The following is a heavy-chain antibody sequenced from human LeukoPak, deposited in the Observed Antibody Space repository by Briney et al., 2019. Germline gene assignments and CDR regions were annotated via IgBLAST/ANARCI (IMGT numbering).Heavy chain of an antibody. V-gene: IGHV3-30*02. J-gene: IGHJ3*02. Sequence: GGSLRLSCAASGFTFSSYGMHGVPDAAGKGLEGVAFIRYDGSNKYYADSVKGRFTISRDNSKNTLYLQMNSLRAEDTAVYYCARVSIAVAVDAFDIWGQGTMVTVSS. CDR3: ARVSIAVAVDAFDI. CDR1: GFTFSSYG. CDR2: IRYDGSNK. D-gene: IGHD6-19*01.